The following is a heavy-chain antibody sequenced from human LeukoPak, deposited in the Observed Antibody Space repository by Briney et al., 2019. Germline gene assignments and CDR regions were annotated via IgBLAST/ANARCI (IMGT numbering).Heavy chain of an antibody. D-gene: IGHD6-6*01. V-gene: IGHV3-48*01. CDR3: ARGEYNSSGYFDY. CDR2: ISSSSSTI. J-gene: IGHJ4*02. CDR1: GFTFSSYS. Sequence: GGPLRLSCAASGFTFSSYSMNWVRQAPGKGLEWVSYISSSSSTIYYADSVKGRFTISRDNAKNSLCLQMNSLRAEDTAVYYCARGEYNSSGYFDYWGQGTLVTVSS.